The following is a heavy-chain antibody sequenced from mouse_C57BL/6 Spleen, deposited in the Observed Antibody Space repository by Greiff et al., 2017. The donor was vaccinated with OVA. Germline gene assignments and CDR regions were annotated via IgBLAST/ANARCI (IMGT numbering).Heavy chain of an antibody. CDR3: ARLNWDDWYFDV. D-gene: IGHD4-1*01. CDR1: GYTFTSYG. V-gene: IGHV1-81*01. J-gene: IGHJ1*03. Sequence: VQLQESGAELARPGASVKLSCKASGYTFTSYGISWVKQRTGQGLEWIGEIYPRSGNTYYNEKFKGKATLTADKSSSTAYMELRSLTSEDSAVYFCARLNWDDWYFDVWGTGTTVTVSS. CDR2: IYPRSGNT.